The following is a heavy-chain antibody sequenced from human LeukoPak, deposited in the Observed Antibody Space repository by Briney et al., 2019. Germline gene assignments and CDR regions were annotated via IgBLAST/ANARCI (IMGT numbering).Heavy chain of an antibody. J-gene: IGHJ5*02. CDR3: ARAHCSGGSCYWKKGWFDP. CDR1: GGSISSSSYY. CDR2: IYTSGST. Sequence: KTSETLSLTCTVSGGSISSSSYYWGWIRQPAGKGLEWIGRIYTSGSTNYNPSLKSRVTMSVDTSKNQFSLKLSSVTAADTAVYYCARAHCSGGSCYWKKGWFDPWGQGTLVTVSS. D-gene: IGHD2-15*01. V-gene: IGHV4-61*02.